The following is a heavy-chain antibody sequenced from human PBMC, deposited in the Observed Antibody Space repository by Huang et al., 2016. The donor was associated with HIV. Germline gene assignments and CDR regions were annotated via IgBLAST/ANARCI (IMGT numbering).Heavy chain of an antibody. Sequence: QVQLVESGGGVVQPGRSLRLSCAAFGFTFNKFVMHCVRQAPGKGLEWVAIISDYGSSKYHADSVKGRVTIARDKSKNTVYMQMKSLRVEDTAVYYCAKDGRGSGTYYDYFEYWGQGTLVTVSS. CDR1: GFTFNKFV. CDR3: AKDGRGSGTYYDYFEY. D-gene: IGHD1-26*01. J-gene: IGHJ4*02. V-gene: IGHV3-30*18. CDR2: ISDYGSSK.